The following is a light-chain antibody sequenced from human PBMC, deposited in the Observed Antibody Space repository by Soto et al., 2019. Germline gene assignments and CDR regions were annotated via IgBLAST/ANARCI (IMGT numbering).Light chain of an antibody. J-gene: IGKJ2*01. Sequence: EIVLTQSPGTLSLSPGERATLSCRASQSVRSNYLAWYQQKPGQAPRLLIYGASSRATGIPDRFSGTGSGTDFTLTISRLEPEXXXXXXXXXYGGSPYTFGQGTKLEIK. CDR3: XXYGGSPYT. CDR2: GAS. V-gene: IGKV3-20*01. CDR1: QSVRSNY.